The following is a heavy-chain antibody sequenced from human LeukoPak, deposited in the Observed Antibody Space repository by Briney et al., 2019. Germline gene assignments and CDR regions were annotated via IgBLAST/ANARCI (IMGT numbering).Heavy chain of an antibody. CDR3: TTDSSSWYPSPDYYYYYGMDV. D-gene: IGHD6-13*01. CDR1: GFTFSNAW. CDR2: IKSKTDGGTT. Sequence: PGGSLRLSCAASGFTFSNAWMSWVRQAPGKGPEWVGRIKSKTDGGTTDYAAPVKGRFTISRDDSKNTLYLQMNSLKTEDTAVYYCTTDSSSWYPSPDYYYYYGMDVWGKGTTVTVSS. J-gene: IGHJ6*04. V-gene: IGHV3-15*01.